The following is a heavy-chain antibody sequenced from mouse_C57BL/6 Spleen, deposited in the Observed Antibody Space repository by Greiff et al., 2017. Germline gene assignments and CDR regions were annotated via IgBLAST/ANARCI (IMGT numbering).Heavy chain of an antibody. CDR1: GYTFTSYW. Sequence: SGAELVKPGASVKLSCKASGYTFTSYWMHWVKQRPGQGLEWIGMIHPNSGSTNYNEKFKSKATLTVDKSSSTAYMQLSSLTSEDSAVYYCARKDGSSSWFAYWGQGTLVTVAA. V-gene: IGHV1-64*01. J-gene: IGHJ3*01. CDR2: IHPNSGST. CDR3: ARKDGSSSWFAY. D-gene: IGHD1-1*01.